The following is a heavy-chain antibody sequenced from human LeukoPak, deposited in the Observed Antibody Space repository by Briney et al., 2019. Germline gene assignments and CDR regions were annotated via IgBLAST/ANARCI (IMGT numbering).Heavy chain of an antibody. D-gene: IGHD5-24*01. V-gene: IGHV3-9*01. Sequence: GRSLRLSCAASGFTFDDYAMHWVRQAPGKGLEWVSGINWNSGTIGYADSVKGRFTISRDNAKNSLYLQMNSLRAEDTAVYYCARGRGGRDGYNSPIWGQGTLVTVSS. CDR1: GFTFDDYA. J-gene: IGHJ4*02. CDR2: INWNSGTI. CDR3: ARGRGGRDGYNSPI.